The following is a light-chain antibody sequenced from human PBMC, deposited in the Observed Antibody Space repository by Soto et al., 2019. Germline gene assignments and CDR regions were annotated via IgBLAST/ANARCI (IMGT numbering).Light chain of an antibody. J-gene: IGLJ2*01. Sequence: QSVLTQPPSASGSPGQSVSISCTGTSSDVGGHNYVSWYRQHPGTAPQLLIYEVTKRPSGVPARFSASKSGNTASLTVSGLQAEDEADYYCCSYGGSYNLVFGGGTKVTVL. CDR1: SSDVGGHNY. V-gene: IGLV2-8*01. CDR3: CSYGGSYNLV. CDR2: EVT.